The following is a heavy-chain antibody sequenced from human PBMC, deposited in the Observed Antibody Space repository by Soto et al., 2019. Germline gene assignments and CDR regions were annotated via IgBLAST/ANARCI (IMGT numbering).Heavy chain of an antibody. CDR2: ISHDGTP. Sequence: QLQLQESGPGLVKPSETLSLTWSVSGGSISTDSYNWDWIRQSPGKGLEWIGTISHDGTPSYNPSLKSQVTISVATSRNHPSLKVKSVTAADTAMYYCARFFGNAFDVWGQPTMVKVSP. D-gene: IGHD3-3*01. V-gene: IGHV4-39*02. CDR1: GGSISTDSYN. CDR3: ARFFGNAFDV. J-gene: IGHJ3*01.